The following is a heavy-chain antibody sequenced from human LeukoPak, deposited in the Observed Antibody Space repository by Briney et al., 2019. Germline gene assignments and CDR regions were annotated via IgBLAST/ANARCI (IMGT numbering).Heavy chain of an antibody. CDR2: ITSSGSTI. CDR1: GFTFSSYE. Sequence: GGSLRLSCAASGFTFSSYEMNWVRQAPGKGPEWISYITSSGSTIYYADSVKGRFTISRDNAKNSLYLPMNSLRAEDTAVYYCARDADFGSGWYGGWFDPWGQGTLVTVSS. J-gene: IGHJ5*02. D-gene: IGHD6-19*01. CDR3: ARDADFGSGWYGGWFDP. V-gene: IGHV3-48*03.